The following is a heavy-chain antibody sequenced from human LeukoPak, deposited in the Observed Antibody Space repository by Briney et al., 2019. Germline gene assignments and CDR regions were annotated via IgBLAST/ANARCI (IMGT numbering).Heavy chain of an antibody. J-gene: IGHJ6*03. Sequence: ASVKVSCKASGYTFTSYGISWVRQAPGQGLEWMGWINPNSGGTNYAQKFQGRVTMTRDTSISTAYMELRSLRSDDTAVYYCARTGLYCSGGSCYDYYYYMDVWGKGTTVTISS. CDR1: GYTFTSYG. CDR3: ARTGLYCSGGSCYDYYYYMDV. V-gene: IGHV1-2*02. D-gene: IGHD2-15*01. CDR2: INPNSGGT.